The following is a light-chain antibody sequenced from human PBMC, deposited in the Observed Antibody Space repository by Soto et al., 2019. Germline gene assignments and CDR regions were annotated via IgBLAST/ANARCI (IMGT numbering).Light chain of an antibody. Sequence: EIVLTQSPGTLPLSPGERATLSCRASQSVSTSYLARYQQKPGQAPRLLIYGASSRATGIPDRFSGSGSGADSTLTISRLEPEDFAVYYCQQYGSVPLTFGGGTKVEIK. J-gene: IGKJ4*01. CDR2: GAS. V-gene: IGKV3-20*01. CDR3: QQYGSVPLT. CDR1: QSVSTSY.